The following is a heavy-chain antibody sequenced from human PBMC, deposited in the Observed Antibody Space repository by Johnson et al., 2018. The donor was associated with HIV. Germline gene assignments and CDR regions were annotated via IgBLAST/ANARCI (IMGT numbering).Heavy chain of an antibody. D-gene: IGHD3-16*01. Sequence: QVQLVESGGGLVQPGGFMRLTCEASGFTFSDYNISWIRQAPGKGLERASSISSSGTIVYYADSVKCRFTISRDNAKNSLSLQINRLRADATAVYYCARGGSDAFDIWGQGTMVTVSS. CDR1: GFTFSDYN. CDR3: ARGGSDAFDI. J-gene: IGHJ3*02. CDR2: ISSSGTIV. V-gene: IGHV3-11*04.